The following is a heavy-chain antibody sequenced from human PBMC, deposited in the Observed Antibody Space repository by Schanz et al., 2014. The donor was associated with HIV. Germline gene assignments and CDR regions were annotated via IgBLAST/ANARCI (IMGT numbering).Heavy chain of an antibody. D-gene: IGHD6-6*01. V-gene: IGHV3-33*06. CDR1: GFTFNNYA. CDR3: AKDDQQFAY. Sequence: VQLLESGGGLVQPGGSLRLSCAVSGFTFNNYAMNWVRQAPGKGLEWVAVIWYDGSNKYYADSVKGRFTISRDNSKNTLYLQMNSLRAEDTAMYYCAKDDQQFAYWGQGTLVTVSS. CDR2: IWYDGSNK. J-gene: IGHJ4*02.